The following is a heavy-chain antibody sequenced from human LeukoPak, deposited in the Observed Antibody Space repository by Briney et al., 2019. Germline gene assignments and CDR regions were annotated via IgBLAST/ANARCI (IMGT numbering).Heavy chain of an antibody. J-gene: IGHJ2*01. V-gene: IGHV4-34*01. Sequence: SETLSLTCAVYGGSFSGYYWSWIRQPPGKGLEWIGEINHSGSTNYNPSLKSRVTISVDTSKNQFSLKLSSVTTADTAVYYCARGGWHWYFDLWGRGTLVTVSS. D-gene: IGHD6-19*01. CDR1: GGSFSGYY. CDR2: INHSGST. CDR3: ARGGWHWYFDL.